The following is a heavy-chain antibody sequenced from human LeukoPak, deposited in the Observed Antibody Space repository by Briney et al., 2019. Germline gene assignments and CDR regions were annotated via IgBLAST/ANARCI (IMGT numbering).Heavy chain of an antibody. J-gene: IGHJ6*02. CDR3: ARRGGDYSYYYGMDV. D-gene: IGHD4-11*01. CDR2: IYYSGST. Sequence: SETLSLTCTVSGGSISSYYWSWIRQPPGKGLEWIGYIYYSGSTNYNPSLKSRVTISVDTSKNQFSLKLSSVTAADTAVYYCARRGGDYSYYYGMDVRGQGTTVTVSS. CDR1: GGSISSYY. V-gene: IGHV4-59*08.